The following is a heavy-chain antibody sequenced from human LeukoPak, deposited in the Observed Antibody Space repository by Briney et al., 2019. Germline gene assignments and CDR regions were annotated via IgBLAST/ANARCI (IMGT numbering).Heavy chain of an antibody. D-gene: IGHD2-15*01. Sequence: LPGGSLRLSCAASGFTFSSYAMSWVRQAPGKGLEWVSAISGSGGSTYYADSVKGRFSISRDNSKNTLLVQMNGLRAEDTAIYYCTKENCYDGSCYPFDYWGQGTLVTVSS. CDR3: TKENCYDGSCYPFDY. CDR1: GFTFSSYA. J-gene: IGHJ4*02. CDR2: ISGSGGST. V-gene: IGHV3-23*01.